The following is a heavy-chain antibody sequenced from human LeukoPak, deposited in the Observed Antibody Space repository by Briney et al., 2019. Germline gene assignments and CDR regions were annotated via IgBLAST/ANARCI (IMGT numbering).Heavy chain of an antibody. J-gene: IGHJ4*02. CDR3: ARAIYGGNPFDY. Sequence: GGPLRLPCPASGFTFGSYALSWVRQAPGKGLKGVSAISGSGGSTYYADSVKGRFTISRDNSKNTLYLQMNSLRAEDTAVYYCARAIYGGNPFDYWGQGTLVTVSS. V-gene: IGHV3-23*01. CDR1: GFTFGSYA. CDR2: ISGSGGST. D-gene: IGHD4-17*01.